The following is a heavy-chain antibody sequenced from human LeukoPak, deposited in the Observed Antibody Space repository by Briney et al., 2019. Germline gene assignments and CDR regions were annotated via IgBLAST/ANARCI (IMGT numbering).Heavy chain of an antibody. Sequence: GASVKISCKASGGTFSSYAISWLRQSPGQGLEWMGGIVPIFNTAIYAQRFQGRVTISADESTTTAYMELRSLRSDDTAVYFCARGPHGRIYDILTGFDYWGQGTLVTVSS. V-gene: IGHV1-69*13. CDR2: IVPIFNTA. CDR1: GGTFSSYA. D-gene: IGHD3-9*01. CDR3: ARGPHGRIYDILTGFDY. J-gene: IGHJ4*02.